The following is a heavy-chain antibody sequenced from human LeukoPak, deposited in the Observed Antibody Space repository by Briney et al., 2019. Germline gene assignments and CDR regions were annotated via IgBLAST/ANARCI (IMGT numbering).Heavy chain of an antibody. D-gene: IGHD3-10*01. V-gene: IGHV3-74*01. CDR2: INTDGSGT. CDR1: GFTFRNFW. J-gene: IGHJ4*02. CDR3: ARDKTYGVYFDY. Sequence: GGSLRLSCAAPGFTFRNFWMYWVRQVPGKGLFWVSRINTDGSGTAYAEPVKGRFTISRDNAKNSLYLQMNSLRAEDTAVYYCARDKTYGVYFDYWGQGTLVTVSS.